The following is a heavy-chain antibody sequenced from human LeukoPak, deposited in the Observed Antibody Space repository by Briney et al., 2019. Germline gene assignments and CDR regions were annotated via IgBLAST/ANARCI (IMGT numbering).Heavy chain of an antibody. J-gene: IGHJ4*02. Sequence: GGSLRLSCAASGFSFSSYSMNWVRQAPGKGLEWVSSISDTSTYIYYADSLQGRFTISRDNARNSLYLQMNSLRVEDTAVYYYARGGYSSSWGDFDYWGQGTLVTVSS. V-gene: IGHV3-21*01. CDR1: GFSFSSYS. D-gene: IGHD6-19*01. CDR2: ISDTSTYI. CDR3: ARGGYSSSWGDFDY.